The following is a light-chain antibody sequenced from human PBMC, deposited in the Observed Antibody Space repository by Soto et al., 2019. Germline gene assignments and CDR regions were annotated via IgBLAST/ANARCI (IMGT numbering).Light chain of an antibody. CDR2: GTS. CDR3: QQYGSSPWT. V-gene: IGKV3-20*01. Sequence: EIVLTQSPGTLSLSPGERATLSCRASQSVSSSFVAWFQQKPGQAPRLLIYGTSSRATGIPDRFSGSGSGTDFTLTINGLEPEDFAMYFCQQYGSSPWTFGQGTKVE. J-gene: IGKJ1*01. CDR1: QSVSSSF.